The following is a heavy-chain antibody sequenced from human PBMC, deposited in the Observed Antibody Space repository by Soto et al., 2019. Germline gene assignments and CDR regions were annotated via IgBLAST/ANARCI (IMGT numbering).Heavy chain of an antibody. CDR3: ARGGSLRPFDL. Sequence: QVQLVESGGGLVKPGGSLRLSCAASGFTFSDYYMSWIRQAPGKGLEWLSHISMSGSIIKYTDSVKGRFTISRDNAKNSLSLQMNSLRVEDTAVYYRARGGSLRPFDLWGRGTQVTVSS. V-gene: IGHV3-11*01. J-gene: IGHJ2*01. D-gene: IGHD6-13*01. CDR2: ISMSGSII. CDR1: GFTFSDYY.